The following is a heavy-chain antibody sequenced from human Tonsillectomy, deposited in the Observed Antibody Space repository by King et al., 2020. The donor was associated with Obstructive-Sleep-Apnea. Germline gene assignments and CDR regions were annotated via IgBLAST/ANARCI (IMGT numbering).Heavy chain of an antibody. D-gene: IGHD1-26*01. J-gene: IGHJ6*02. V-gene: IGHV4-4*07. CDR3: ARVGETTYYYYGMDV. CDR1: GGSISSYY. CDR2: IYTSGST. Sequence: VQLQESGPGLVKSSETLSLTCTVSGGSISSYYWSWIRQPAGKGLERIGRIYTSGSTNYNPSLKSRVTMSVDTSKNQFSLKLSSVTAADPDVNYCARVGETTYYYYGMDVWGQGTTVTVSS.